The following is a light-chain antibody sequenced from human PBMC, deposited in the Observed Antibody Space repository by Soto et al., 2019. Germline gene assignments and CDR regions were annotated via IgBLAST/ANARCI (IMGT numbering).Light chain of an antibody. CDR1: SSNIGAGFD. CDR2: GNN. CDR3: QSYDSTLSDRYV. J-gene: IGLJ1*01. Sequence: VLTQPPSVSGAPGQRVTISCTGSSSNIGAGFDVHWYQQRPGTAPKLLIFGNNNRPSGVPDRFSGSKSGTSASLAITGLQAEDEGDYYCQSYDSTLSDRYVFGTGTKVTVL. V-gene: IGLV1-40*01.